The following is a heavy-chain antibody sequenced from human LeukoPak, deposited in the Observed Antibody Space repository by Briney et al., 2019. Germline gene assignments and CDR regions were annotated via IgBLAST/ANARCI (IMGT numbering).Heavy chain of an antibody. CDR3: ARGEQIAAAATGAFDI. D-gene: IGHD6-13*01. J-gene: IGHJ3*02. V-gene: IGHV3-30-3*01. CDR2: ISYDGSNK. CDR1: GFTFSSYA. Sequence: GGSLRLSCAASGFTFSSYAMHWVRQAPGKGLEWVAVISYDGSNKYYADSVKGRFTISRDNSKNTLYLQMNSLRAEDTAVYYCARGEQIAAAATGAFDIWGQGTMVTVSS.